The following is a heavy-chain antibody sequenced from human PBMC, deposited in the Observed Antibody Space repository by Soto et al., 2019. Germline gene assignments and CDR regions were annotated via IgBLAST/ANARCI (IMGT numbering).Heavy chain of an antibody. CDR1: GFTFSSYG. J-gene: IGHJ6*02. CDR2: ISHDGSNT. Sequence: QVQLVESGGGVVQHGRSLRLSCAASGFTFSSYGMHWVRQSPGKGLEWVAVISHDGSNTYYADSVKGRFTIYRDKSNNTLYLQMNSLRADDTAEYYCAKDGRDYDILTGYYDTGIGGMDVWGQGTTVTVSS. D-gene: IGHD3-9*01. V-gene: IGHV3-30*18. CDR3: AKDGRDYDILTGYYDTGIGGMDV.